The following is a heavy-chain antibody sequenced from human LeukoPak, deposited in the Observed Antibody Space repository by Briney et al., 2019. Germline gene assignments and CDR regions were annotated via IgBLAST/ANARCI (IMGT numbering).Heavy chain of an antibody. D-gene: IGHD3-3*01. V-gene: IGHV3-7*01. J-gene: IGHJ4*02. CDR2: IKQDGSEK. CDR3: ASSFSDDFWSGHF. CDR1: RITFTDW. Sequence: GGSLRLSCAASRITFTDWKSWVRQDPGKGLVWVANIKQDGSEKYYVESVKGRFTISIDNAKKYLFLQMNSLRAQDTAVYYCASSFSDDFWSGHFWGQGTLVTVSS.